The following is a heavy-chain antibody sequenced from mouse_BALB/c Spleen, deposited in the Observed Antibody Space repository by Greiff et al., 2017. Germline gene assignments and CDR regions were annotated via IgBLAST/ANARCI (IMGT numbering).Heavy chain of an antibody. J-gene: IGHJ2*01. Sequence: QVQLQQPGAELVKPGTSVKLSCKASGYHFTSYWINWVKLRPGQGLEWIGDIYPGSGSTNYNEKFKSKATLTVDTSSSTAYMQLSSLASEDSALYYCARRFITTATNDYWGQGTTLTVSS. D-gene: IGHD1-2*01. CDR3: ARRFITTATNDY. CDR1: GYHFTSYW. V-gene: IGHV1-55*01. CDR2: IYPGSGST.